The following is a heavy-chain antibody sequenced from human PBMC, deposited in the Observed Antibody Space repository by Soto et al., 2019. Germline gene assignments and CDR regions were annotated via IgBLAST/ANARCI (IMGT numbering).Heavy chain of an antibody. Sequence: XGSLRLSCAASGFTFSSYSMNWVRQAPGKGLEWVSSISSSSSYIYYADSVKGRFTISRDNAKNSLYLQMNSLRAEDTAVYYWARENSGYQYFDYWGQGTLVNVSS. CDR3: ARENSGYQYFDY. CDR1: GFTFSSYS. D-gene: IGHD5-12*01. CDR2: ISSSSSYI. J-gene: IGHJ4*02. V-gene: IGHV3-21*01.